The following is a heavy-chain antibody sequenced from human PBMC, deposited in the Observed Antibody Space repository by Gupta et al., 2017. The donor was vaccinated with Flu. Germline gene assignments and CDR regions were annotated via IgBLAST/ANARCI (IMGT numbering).Heavy chain of an antibody. CDR2: IYYSGST. Sequence: QVQLQESGPGLVKPSQTLSLTCTVSGGSISSGGYYWSWTRQHPGKGLEWIGYIYYSGSTYYNPSLKSRVTISVDTSKNQFSLKLSSVTAADTAVYYCARDRPYYYGSGIYYGMDVWGQGTTVTVSS. D-gene: IGHD3-10*01. V-gene: IGHV4-31*03. CDR1: GGSISSGGYY. CDR3: ARDRPYYYGSGIYYGMDV. J-gene: IGHJ6*02.